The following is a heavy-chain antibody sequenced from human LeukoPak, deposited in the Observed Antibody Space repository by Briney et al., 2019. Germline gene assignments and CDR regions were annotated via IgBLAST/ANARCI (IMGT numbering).Heavy chain of an antibody. CDR2: ISAYNGNT. CDR1: GYTFTSYG. V-gene: IGHV1-18*01. Sequence: ASVKVSCKASGYTFTSYGMSWVRQAPGQGLEWMGWISAYNGNTNYAQKLQGRVTMTTDTSTSTAYMELRSLRSDDTAVYYCARGRGIQLWLGYFDYWGQGTLVTVSS. J-gene: IGHJ4*02. CDR3: ARGRGIQLWLGYFDY. D-gene: IGHD5-18*01.